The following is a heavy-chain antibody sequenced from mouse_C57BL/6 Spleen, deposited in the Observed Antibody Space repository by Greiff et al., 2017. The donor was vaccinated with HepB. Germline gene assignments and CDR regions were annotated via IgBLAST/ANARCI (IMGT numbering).Heavy chain of an antibody. CDR3: ARKEGIWDNGDYFDY. D-gene: IGHD4-1*01. CDR1: GYSFTSYY. Sequence: VHLVESGPELVKPGASVKISCKASGYSFTSYYIHWVKQRPGQGLEWIGWIYPGSGNTKYNEKFKGKATLTADTSSSTAYMQLSSLTSEDSAVYYCARKEGIWDNGDYFDYWGQGTTLTVSS. J-gene: IGHJ2*01. CDR2: IYPGSGNT. V-gene: IGHV1-66*01.